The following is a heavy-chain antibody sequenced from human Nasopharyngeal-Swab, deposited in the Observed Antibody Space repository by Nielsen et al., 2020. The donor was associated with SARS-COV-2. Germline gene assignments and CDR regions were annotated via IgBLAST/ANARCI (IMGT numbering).Heavy chain of an antibody. CDR2: INPNSGDT. J-gene: IGHJ4*02. CDR1: GYTFTDYY. CDR3: ARDDGDVPGMTGSGPPGGY. Sequence: ASVKVSCKASGYTFTDYYMHWVRQAPGQGLVWMGRINPNSGDTNYAQNFQGRVTMTRDTSIKTAYMELSSLRFDDTAVYYCARDDGDVPGMTGSGPPGGYWGQGTLVTVSS. D-gene: IGHD1-14*01. V-gene: IGHV1-2*06.